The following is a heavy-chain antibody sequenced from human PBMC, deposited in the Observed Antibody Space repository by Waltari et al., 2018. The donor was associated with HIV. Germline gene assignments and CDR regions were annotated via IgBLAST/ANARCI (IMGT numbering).Heavy chain of an antibody. CDR1: GFTFSSYA. V-gene: IGHV3-23*01. CDR2: ISGSGGST. Sequence: EVQLLESGGGLVQPGGSLRLSCAASGFTFSSYAMSWVRQAPGKGLEWVSAISGSGGSTYYADSVRGRLTISRDNSKNTLYLQMNSLRAEDTAVYYCAKDESDFTAMAVPFHPDGAFDIWGQGTMVTVSS. D-gene: IGHD5-18*01. CDR3: AKDESDFTAMAVPFHPDGAFDI. J-gene: IGHJ3*02.